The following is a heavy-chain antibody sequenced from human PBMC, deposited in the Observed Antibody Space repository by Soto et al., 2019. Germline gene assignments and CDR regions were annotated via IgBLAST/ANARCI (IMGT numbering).Heavy chain of an antibody. D-gene: IGHD3-9*01. CDR2: IYYSGST. J-gene: IGHJ5*02. V-gene: IGHV4-31*03. Sequence: SETLSLTCTVSGGSICSGGYSWRWIRQHPGKGLEWIGYIYYSGSTYYNPSLKSRVTISVDTSKNQFSLKLSSVTAADTAVYYCARDRISQPGYYFNCFDPWGQGTLVTVSS. CDR3: ARDRISQPGYYFNCFDP. CDR1: GGSICSGGYS.